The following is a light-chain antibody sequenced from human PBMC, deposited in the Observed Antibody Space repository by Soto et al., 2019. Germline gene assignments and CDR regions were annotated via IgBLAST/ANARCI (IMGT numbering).Light chain of an antibody. CDR3: PQYYSYPRT. Sequence: AIRMTQSPSSFSASTGDRVTITCRASQGISSYLAWYQQKPGKAPKLLIYAASTLQSGVPSRFSGSGSGTDFTLTISCLQSEDFATYYCPQYYSYPRTFGQGTKVDSK. V-gene: IGKV1-8*01. CDR2: AAS. CDR1: QGISSY. J-gene: IGKJ2*01.